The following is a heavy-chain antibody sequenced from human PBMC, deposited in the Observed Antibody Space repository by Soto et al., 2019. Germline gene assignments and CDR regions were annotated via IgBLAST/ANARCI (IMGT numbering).Heavy chain of an antibody. J-gene: IGHJ5*02. Sequence: PGGSLRLSCTASGFTFGDYAMSWFRQAPGKGLEWVGFIRSKAYGGTTEYAASVKGRFTISRDDSKSIAYLQMNSLKTEDTAVYYCTREGRSILEWLFKYWFDPWGQGTLVTVSS. D-gene: IGHD3-3*01. CDR2: IRSKAYGGTT. V-gene: IGHV3-49*03. CDR1: GFTFGDYA. CDR3: TREGRSILEWLFKYWFDP.